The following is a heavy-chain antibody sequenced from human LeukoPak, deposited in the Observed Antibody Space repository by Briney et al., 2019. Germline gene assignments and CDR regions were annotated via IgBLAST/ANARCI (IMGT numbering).Heavy chain of an antibody. CDR3: ARVGKEGTFDY. V-gene: IGHV4-59*01. J-gene: IGHJ4*02. CDR1: GGSISSYY. D-gene: IGHD1-7*01. Sequence: SETLSLTCTVSGGSISSYYWSWIRQPPGKGLEWIGYIYYSGSTNYNPSLKSRVTISVDTSKNQFSLKLSSVTAADTAVYYCARVGKEGTFDYWGQGTPVTVSS. CDR2: IYYSGST.